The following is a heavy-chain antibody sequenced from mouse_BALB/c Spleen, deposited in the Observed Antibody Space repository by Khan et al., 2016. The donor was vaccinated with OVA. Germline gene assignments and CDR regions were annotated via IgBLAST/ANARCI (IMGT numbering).Heavy chain of an antibody. CDR2: IWSDGST. CDR3: ARQPYYHYYVMDY. D-gene: IGHD2-10*01. CDR1: GFSLTNYG. V-gene: IGHV2-6-1*01. J-gene: IGHJ4*01. Sequence: VELVESGPGLVAPSQSLSITCTISGFSLTNYGVHWVRQPPGKGLEWLVVIWSDGSTTYNSTLKSRLSIRKDNSKSQVFLKMNSLQTDDTAMYYCARQPYYHYYVMDYWGQGTSVTVSS.